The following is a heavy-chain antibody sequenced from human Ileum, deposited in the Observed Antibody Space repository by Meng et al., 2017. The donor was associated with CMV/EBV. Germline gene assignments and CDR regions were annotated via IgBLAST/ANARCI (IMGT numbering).Heavy chain of an antibody. D-gene: IGHD6-13*01. Sequence: HVQLLEPGPGLVKPSETLSLTCAVSGGSMSSTCWSWIRQPPGKGLEWIGYVCYNGITDYNPSLKSRITISGDTSKNQFSLQVTSVTAADTAMYYCALRGLAAGTLQQWGQGTLVTVSS. J-gene: IGHJ1*01. CDR3: ALRGLAAGTLQQ. CDR1: GGSMSSTC. CDR2: VCYNGIT. V-gene: IGHV4-59*01.